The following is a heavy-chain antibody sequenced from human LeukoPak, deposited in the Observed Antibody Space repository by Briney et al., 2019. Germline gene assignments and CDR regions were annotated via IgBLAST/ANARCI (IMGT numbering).Heavy chain of an antibody. J-gene: IGHJ3*02. CDR3: ARYSYVLDAFDI. D-gene: IGHD5-18*01. CDR2: IYYSGST. Sequence: PSETLSLTCTVSGGSISSYYWSWIRQPPGKGLEWIGYIYYSGSTNYNPSLKSRVTISVDTSKNQFSLKLSSVTAADTAVYYCARYSYVLDAFDIWGQGTMVTVSS. V-gene: IGHV4-59*08. CDR1: GGSISSYY.